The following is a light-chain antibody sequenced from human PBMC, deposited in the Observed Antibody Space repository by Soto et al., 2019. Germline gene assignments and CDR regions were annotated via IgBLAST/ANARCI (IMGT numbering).Light chain of an antibody. CDR2: GAS. J-gene: IGKJ4*01. Sequence: EILMTHSPATLAVSPGERATLSCRASQSVSSSLAWYQQKRGQAPRLLIYGASTRATGFPDRFSGSGSGTDFTLTISRLEPEDFAVYYCQQYGSSPPLTFGGGTKVDIK. V-gene: IGKV3-20*01. CDR1: QSVSSS. CDR3: QQYGSSPPLT.